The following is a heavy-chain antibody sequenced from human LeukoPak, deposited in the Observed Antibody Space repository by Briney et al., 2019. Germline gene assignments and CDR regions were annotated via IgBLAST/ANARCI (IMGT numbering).Heavy chain of an antibody. V-gene: IGHV1-2*02. CDR3: ARLGSSDI. Sequence: ASVKGSCKASANTFTGYYMHWVRQAPGQELEWMGWINPSRGGTNYAQKFHGRVTMTRDTSISTAYMQLSRLTSDDTAVYYCARLGSSDIWGQGTMVSVSS. D-gene: IGHD3-16*01. CDR2: INPSRGGT. J-gene: IGHJ3*02. CDR1: ANTFTGYY.